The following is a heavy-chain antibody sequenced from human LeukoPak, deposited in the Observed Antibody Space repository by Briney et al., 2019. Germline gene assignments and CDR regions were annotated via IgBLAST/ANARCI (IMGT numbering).Heavy chain of an antibody. V-gene: IGHV3-30*02. Sequence: GESLRLSCAASGFTFSSYGMHWVRQAPGKGLEWVAFIRYDGYNTYYADSVKGRFTISRDNSKNTVYLQMNSLRPEDTAVYYCAKGSSVVAATPAEYFHHWGQGTLVTVSS. CDR2: IRYDGYNT. CDR3: AKGSSVVAATPAEYFHH. CDR1: GFTFSSYG. J-gene: IGHJ1*01. D-gene: IGHD2-15*01.